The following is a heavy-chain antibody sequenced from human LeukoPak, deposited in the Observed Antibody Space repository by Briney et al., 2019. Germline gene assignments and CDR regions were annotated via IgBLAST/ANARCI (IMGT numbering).Heavy chain of an antibody. D-gene: IGHD5-18*01. CDR3: ARDLGYSYGPYYMDV. J-gene: IGHJ6*03. CDR2: ISSSSSTI. CDR1: GFTFSTFG. Sequence: GGSLRLSCAASGFTFSTFGFNWVRQAPGKGLEWVSYISSSSSTIYYADSVKGRFTISRDNAKNSLYLQMNSLRAEDTAVYYCARDLGYSYGPYYMDVWGKGTTVTVSS. V-gene: IGHV3-48*01.